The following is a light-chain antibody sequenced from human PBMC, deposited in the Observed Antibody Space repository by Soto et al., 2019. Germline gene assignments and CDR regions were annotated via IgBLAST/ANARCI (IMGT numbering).Light chain of an antibody. J-gene: IGLJ3*02. CDR2: EVS. CDR3: SSYITGITPGV. CDR1: SSDVGAYNY. V-gene: IGLV2-14*01. Sequence: QSVLTQPASVSGSPGQSITISCTGTSSDVGAYNYVSWYQQYPGKAPKLIIYEVSNRPSGVSNRFSGSKSGNTASLTISGLQAEDEADYFCSSYITGITPGVFGGGTKLTVL.